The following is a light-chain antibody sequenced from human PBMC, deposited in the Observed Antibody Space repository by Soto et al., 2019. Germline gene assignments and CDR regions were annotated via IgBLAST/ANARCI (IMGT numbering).Light chain of an antibody. CDR3: QQYDSYSWT. V-gene: IGKV1-5*03. J-gene: IGKJ1*01. CDR2: RAS. Sequence: DIQMTQSPSTLSASVGDTVTITCRASQRMSGWLAWHQQKPGKAPKLLIYRASSLESGVPSRFSGSGSGTEFTLTISSRQPDDFATYYCQQYDSYSWTFGQGTKVDIK. CDR1: QRMSGW.